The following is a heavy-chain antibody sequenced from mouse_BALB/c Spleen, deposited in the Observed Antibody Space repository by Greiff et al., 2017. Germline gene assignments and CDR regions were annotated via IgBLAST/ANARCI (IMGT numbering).Heavy chain of an antibody. J-gene: IGHJ3*01. D-gene: IGHD2-4*01. V-gene: IGHV1S81*02. CDR1: GYTFTSYW. CDR3: ARDRATMITFAY. Sequence: VQLQQPGAELVKPGASVKLSCKASGYTFTSYWMHWVKQRPGQGLEWIGEINPSNGRTNYNEKFKSKATLTVDKSSSTAYMQLSSLTSEDSAVYYCARDRATMITFAYWGQGTLVTVSA. CDR2: INPSNGRT.